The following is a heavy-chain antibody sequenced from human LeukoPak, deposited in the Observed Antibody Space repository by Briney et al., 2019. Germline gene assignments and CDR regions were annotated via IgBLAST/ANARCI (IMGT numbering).Heavy chain of an antibody. CDR1: GFTFSSYW. Sequence: GGSLRLSCAASGFTFSSYWMHWVRQAPGKGLVWVSRINSDGSSTSYADSVKGRFTISRDNAKNTLYLQMNSLRAEDTAVYYCARVELVRGAEFDYWGQGTLVTVSS. V-gene: IGHV3-74*01. CDR3: ARVELVRGAEFDY. J-gene: IGHJ4*02. CDR2: INSDGSST. D-gene: IGHD3-10*01.